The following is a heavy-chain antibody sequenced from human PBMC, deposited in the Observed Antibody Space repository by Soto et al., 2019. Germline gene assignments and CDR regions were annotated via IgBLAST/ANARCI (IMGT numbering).Heavy chain of an antibody. Sequence: GGSLRLSCSASGFTFSTYAMHWARQTQGKGLECVSAISSNGGSTYYADSVKGRFTISRDNSKNTLYLQMSSPRAEDTAVYYCVKDGPYCSSTSCSNFDYWGQGTLVTVSS. V-gene: IGHV3-64D*06. D-gene: IGHD2-2*01. J-gene: IGHJ4*02. CDR2: ISSNGGST. CDR3: VKDGPYCSSTSCSNFDY. CDR1: GFTFSTYA.